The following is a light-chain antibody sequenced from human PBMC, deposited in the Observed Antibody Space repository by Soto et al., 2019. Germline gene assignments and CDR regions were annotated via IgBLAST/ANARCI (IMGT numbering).Light chain of an antibody. CDR1: SSNIGGNT. V-gene: IGLV1-44*01. J-gene: IGLJ1*01. CDR2: SYD. CDR3: AAWDASLNGYV. Sequence: QSALTQPPSASATPGQRVTISCSTSSSNIGGNTVNWYQQVPGTAPKLLIYSYDQRPSGVPDRFSGSKSGTSASLAISGLQSEDEADYYCAAWDASLNGYVFGTGTKVTVL.